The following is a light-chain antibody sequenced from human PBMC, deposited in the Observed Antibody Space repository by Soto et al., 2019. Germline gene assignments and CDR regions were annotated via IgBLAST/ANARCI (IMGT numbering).Light chain of an antibody. CDR2: DVS. CDR3: SSYTSSSTYV. J-gene: IGLJ1*01. CDR1: SSDVGGYNY. Sequence: QSVLTQPASVSGSPGQSITISCTGTSSDVGGYNYVSWYQQHPGKAPKLMIYDVSNRPSGVSNRFSGSKSGNTASLTISGLQAEDEADYYCSSYTSSSTYVLGTGTKVTDL. V-gene: IGLV2-14*01.